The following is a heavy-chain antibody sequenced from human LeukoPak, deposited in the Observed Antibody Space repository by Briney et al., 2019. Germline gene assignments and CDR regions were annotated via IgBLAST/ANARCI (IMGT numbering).Heavy chain of an antibody. CDR1: GYTLTELS. CDR3: ATQLDFWSGYYRSSYFDY. D-gene: IGHD3-3*01. J-gene: IGHJ4*02. Sequence: ASVKVSCKVSGYTLTELSMHWVRQAPGKGLEWMGGFDPEDGETIYAQKFQGRVTMTEDTSTDTAYMELSSLRSEDTAVYYCATQLDFWSGYYRSSYFDYGGQGTLVTVSS. CDR2: FDPEDGET. V-gene: IGHV1-24*01.